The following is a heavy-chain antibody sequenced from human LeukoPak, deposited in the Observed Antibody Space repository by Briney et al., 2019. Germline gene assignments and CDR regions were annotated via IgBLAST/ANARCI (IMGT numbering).Heavy chain of an antibody. D-gene: IGHD1-26*01. Sequence: GGSLRLSCAASGFTFSSYGMHWVRQALGKGLEWVAVIWYDGSNKYYADSVKGRFTISRDNAKNSLFLQMNSLRVEDTAMYYCARGGSYPGCWGQGTLVTVSS. J-gene: IGHJ4*02. CDR3: ARGGSYPGC. CDR2: IWYDGSNK. V-gene: IGHV3-33*01. CDR1: GFTFSSYG.